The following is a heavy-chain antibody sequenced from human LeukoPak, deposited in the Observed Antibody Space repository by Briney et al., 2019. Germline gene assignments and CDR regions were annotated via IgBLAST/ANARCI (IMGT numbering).Heavy chain of an antibody. V-gene: IGHV3-23*01. CDR1: GLTFSNYA. D-gene: IGHD6-19*01. Sequence: GGSLRLSCAASGLTFSNYAMHWVRQAPGKGLEGVSSISGSGDSTYYADSVKGRSTISRDNSKNTLYLQMNSLRAEDTALYYCAIVIAVAGPATFYWGQGTLATVSS. CDR3: AIVIAVAGPATFY. CDR2: ISGSGDST. J-gene: IGHJ4*02.